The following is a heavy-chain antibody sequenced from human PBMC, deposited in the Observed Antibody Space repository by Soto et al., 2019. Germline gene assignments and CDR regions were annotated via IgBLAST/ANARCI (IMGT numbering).Heavy chain of an antibody. CDR1: GFTFSSYA. D-gene: IGHD2-2*01. V-gene: IGHV3-23*01. Sequence: PWGSLRLSCAASGFTFSSYAMSWVRQAPGKGLEWVSAISGSGGSTYYADSVKGRFTISRDNSKNTLYLQMNSLRAEDTAVYYCANEVDVVVPAAMNDYWGQGTLVTVSS. J-gene: IGHJ4*02. CDR2: ISGSGGST. CDR3: ANEVDVVVPAAMNDY.